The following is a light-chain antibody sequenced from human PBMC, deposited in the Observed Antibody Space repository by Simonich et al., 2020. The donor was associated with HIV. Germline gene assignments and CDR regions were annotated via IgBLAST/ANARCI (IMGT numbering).Light chain of an antibody. J-gene: IGLJ3*02. Sequence: QSVLTQPPSASGTPGHRGTISCSGSRSNIGSNHINWYHQLPRTAPTHLIYNNNQRPSWVPDRLSGSKSGTSASLATSGRQSEDEADYYCAAWDDSLSGWVFGGGTKLTVL. CDR3: AAWDDSLSGWV. CDR1: RSNIGSNH. V-gene: IGLV1-44*01. CDR2: NNN.